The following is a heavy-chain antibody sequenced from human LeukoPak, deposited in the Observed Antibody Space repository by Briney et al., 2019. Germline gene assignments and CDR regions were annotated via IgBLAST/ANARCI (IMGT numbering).Heavy chain of an antibody. CDR2: MSWNSGSI. J-gene: IGHJ4*02. V-gene: IGHV3-9*01. D-gene: IGHD4-23*01. Sequence: PGGSLRLSCAASGFTFDDYAMHWVRQAPGKSLEWVSAMSWNSGSIGYADSVKGRFTISRDNAKNSLHLQMNSLRAEDTAVYYCAKIGGNVVFWGQGTLVTVSS. CDR1: GFTFDDYA. CDR3: AKIGGNVVF.